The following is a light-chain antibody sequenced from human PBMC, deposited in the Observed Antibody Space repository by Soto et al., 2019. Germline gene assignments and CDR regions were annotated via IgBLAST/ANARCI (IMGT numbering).Light chain of an antibody. CDR2: GTF. V-gene: IGKV3-20*01. CDR3: QQHGSSPPFT. J-gene: IGKJ2*01. Sequence: EIVLTQSPGTLSLSPGERATLSCRASQSFSNTYLAWYQLKPGQAPRLLIYGTFSRATGIPDRFSGSGSGTDFTLTISRLEPEDFAIYFCQQHGSSPPFTFGQGTKVEIK. CDR1: QSFSNTY.